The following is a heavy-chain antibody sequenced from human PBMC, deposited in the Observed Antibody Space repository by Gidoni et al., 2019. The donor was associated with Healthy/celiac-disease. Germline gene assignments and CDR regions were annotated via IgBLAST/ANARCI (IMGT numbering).Heavy chain of an antibody. D-gene: IGHD6-6*01. CDR1: GGSISSGGYY. Sequence: QLQLQESGPGLVKPSQTLSLTCTVSGGSISSGGYYWSWIRQHPGKGLEWIGYIYYSGSTYYNPSLKSRVTISVDTSKNQFSLKLSSVTAADTAVYYCARDLEHSSSDAGAFDIWGQGTMVTVSS. J-gene: IGHJ3*02. CDR3: ARDLEHSSSDAGAFDI. CDR2: IYYSGST. V-gene: IGHV4-31*03.